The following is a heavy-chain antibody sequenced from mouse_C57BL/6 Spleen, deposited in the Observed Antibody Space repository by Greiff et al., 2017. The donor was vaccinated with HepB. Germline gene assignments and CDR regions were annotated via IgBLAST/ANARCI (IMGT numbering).Heavy chain of an antibody. CDR2: ISSGSSAI. Sequence: EVKVVESGGGLVKPGGSLKLSCAASGFTFSDYGMHWVRQAPEKGLEWVAYISSGSSAIYYADTVKGRFTISRDNAKNTLFLQMTSLRSEDTAMYYCARPGYWYFDVWGTGTTVTVSS. CDR1: GFTFSDYG. CDR3: ARPGYWYFDV. J-gene: IGHJ1*03. V-gene: IGHV5-17*01.